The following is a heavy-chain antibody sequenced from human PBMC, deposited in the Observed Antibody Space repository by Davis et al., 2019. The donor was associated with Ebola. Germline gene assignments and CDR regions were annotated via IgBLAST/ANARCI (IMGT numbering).Heavy chain of an antibody. J-gene: IGHJ5*02. CDR1: LYTFTSYV. V-gene: IGHV1-18*01. CDR3: ARAHIRTIFGVVIIDWFDP. Sequence: SVTVSCKASLYTFTSYVISWVRQAPGQGLEWIGWISAYNGNTNYAQKLQGRVTMTTDTSTSTAFMELRSLRSDDTAVYYCARAHIRTIFGVVIIDWFDPWGQGTLVTVSS. CDR2: ISAYNGNT. D-gene: IGHD3-3*01.